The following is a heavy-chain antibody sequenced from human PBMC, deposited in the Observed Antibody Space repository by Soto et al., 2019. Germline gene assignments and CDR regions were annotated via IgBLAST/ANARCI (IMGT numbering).Heavy chain of an antibody. V-gene: IGHV4-4*02. CDR3: ARDDGGSGWQNFDY. D-gene: IGHD6-19*01. CDR1: GGSISSSNW. CDR2: IYHSGST. J-gene: IGHJ4*02. Sequence: PSETLSLTCAVSGGSISSSNWWSWVRQPPGKGLEWIGEIYHSGSTNYNPSLKSRVTISVDKSKNHFSLKLSSVTAADTAVYYCARDDGGSGWQNFDYWGQGTLVTVSS.